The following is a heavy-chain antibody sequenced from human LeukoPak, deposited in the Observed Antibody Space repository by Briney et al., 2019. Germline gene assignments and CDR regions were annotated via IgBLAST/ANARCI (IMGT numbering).Heavy chain of an antibody. CDR2: LSYDGSNK. CDR3: ARDLFYYGSGSYYNGIDY. Sequence: PGGSLRLYCAAYGFTFRSSAMHWVRKAPGKGLEREAVLSYDGSNKYYADSVKGRFTISRDNSKNTLYLQMNSLRAEDTAVYYCARDLFYYGSGSYYNGIDYWGQGTLVTVSS. D-gene: IGHD3-10*01. J-gene: IGHJ4*02. V-gene: IGHV3-30*04. CDR1: GFTFRSSA.